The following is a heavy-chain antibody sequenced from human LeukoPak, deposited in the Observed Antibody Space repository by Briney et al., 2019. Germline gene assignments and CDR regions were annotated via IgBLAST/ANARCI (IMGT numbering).Heavy chain of an antibody. CDR3: AKGRSPYYSDTTGYNID. CDR1: GFTFCNYA. V-gene: IGHV3-23*01. CDR2: ISGSGGST. Sequence: GGSLRLSCAASGFTFCNYAISWVRQAPGKGLEWVSPISGSGGSTYYVDSLEGRFSISRDNSKNTLSLQMNSLRAEDTAVYFCAKGRSPYYSDTTGYNIDWGQGTLVTVSS. D-gene: IGHD3-22*01. J-gene: IGHJ4*02.